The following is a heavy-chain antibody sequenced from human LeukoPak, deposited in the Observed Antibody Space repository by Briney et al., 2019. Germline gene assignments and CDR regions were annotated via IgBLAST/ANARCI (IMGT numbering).Heavy chain of an antibody. CDR3: ARYYYDSSGYYLARYYYGMDV. Sequence: ASVKVSCKASGYTFTSYDINWVRQATGQGLEWMGWMNPNSGNTGYAQKFQGRVTMTRNTSISTAYMELSSLGSEDTAVYYCARYYYDSSGYYLARYYYGMDVWGQGTTVTVSS. CDR2: MNPNSGNT. V-gene: IGHV1-8*01. CDR1: GYTFTSYD. D-gene: IGHD3-22*01. J-gene: IGHJ6*02.